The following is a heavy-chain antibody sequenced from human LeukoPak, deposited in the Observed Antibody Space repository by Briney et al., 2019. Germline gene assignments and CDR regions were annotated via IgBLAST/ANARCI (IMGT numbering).Heavy chain of an antibody. Sequence: SVKASCKASGGTFSSYAISWVRQAPGQGLEWMGGIIPIFGTANYAQKFQGRVTITADESTSTAYMELSSLRSEDTALYYCARDLTPYSSGWFGYWGQGTLVTVSS. V-gene: IGHV1-69*13. CDR3: ARDLTPYSSGWFGY. D-gene: IGHD6-19*01. CDR2: IIPIFGTA. J-gene: IGHJ5*01. CDR1: GGTFSSYA.